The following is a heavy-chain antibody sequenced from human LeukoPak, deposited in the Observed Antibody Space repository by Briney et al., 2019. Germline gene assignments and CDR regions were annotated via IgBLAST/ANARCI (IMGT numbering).Heavy chain of an antibody. D-gene: IGHD3-9*01. CDR1: GGSISSSSYY. CDR3: ARAWLYDILTGYHEPFDY. J-gene: IGHJ4*02. Sequence: SETLSLTCTVSGGSISSSSYYWGWIRQPPGKGLEWIGEINHSGSTNYNPSLKSRVTISVDTSKNQFSLKLSSVIAADTAVYYCARAWLYDILTGYHEPFDYWGQGTLVTVSS. V-gene: IGHV4-39*07. CDR2: INHSGST.